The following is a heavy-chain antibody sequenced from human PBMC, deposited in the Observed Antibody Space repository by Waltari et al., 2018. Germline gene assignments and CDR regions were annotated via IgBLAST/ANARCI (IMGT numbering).Heavy chain of an antibody. V-gene: IGHV3-53*02. CDR1: GFTGRSNY. D-gene: IGHD3-22*01. J-gene: IGHJ3*02. CDR2: IYSGGSGGNT. CDR3: ATDYDGNAYVAFDI. Sequence: EVQLVETGGGLIQRGGSLRLSCAASGFTGRSNYMTWVRKAQGKGREWVSVIYSGGSGGNTYYADSVKGRFTISRDNSKNTLYLQMNGLRAEDTAMYYCATDYDGNAYVAFDIWGQGTMVTVSS.